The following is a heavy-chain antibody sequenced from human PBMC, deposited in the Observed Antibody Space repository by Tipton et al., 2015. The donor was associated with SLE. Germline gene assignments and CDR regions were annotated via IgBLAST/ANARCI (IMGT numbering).Heavy chain of an antibody. D-gene: IGHD2-21*02. J-gene: IGHJ3*02. CDR1: GGSISSYY. V-gene: IGHV4-59*12. CDR2: IYYSGST. Sequence: TLSLTCTVSGGSISSYYWSWIRQPPGKGLEWIGYIYYSGSTNYNPSLKSRVTISVDTSKNQFSLKLSSVTAADTAVYYCARGGGDLLKRRAFDIWGQGTMVTVSS. CDR3: ARGGGDLLKRRAFDI.